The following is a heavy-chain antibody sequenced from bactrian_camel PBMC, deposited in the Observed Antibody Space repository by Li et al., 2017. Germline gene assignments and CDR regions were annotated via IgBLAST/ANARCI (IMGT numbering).Heavy chain of an antibody. CDR1: YSANC. CDR2: IDKDGRT. V-gene: IGHV3S53*01. D-gene: IGHD6*01. CDR3: AAGCNYGTSIVFSSSSYTY. J-gene: IGHJ4*01. Sequence: HVQLVESGGGSVQAGGSLRLSCAASYSANCMAWFRQAPGKERDGVAAIDKDGRTRYADSVKGRFTISKDNTKNTLYLQMNSLGPDDAAMCYCAAGCNYGTSIVFSSSSYTYWGQGTQVTVS.